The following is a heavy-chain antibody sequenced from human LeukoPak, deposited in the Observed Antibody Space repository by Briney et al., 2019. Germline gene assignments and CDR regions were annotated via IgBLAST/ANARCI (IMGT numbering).Heavy chain of an antibody. D-gene: IGHD1-26*01. Sequence: SGGSLRLSCAASGFTFSSYAMSWVRQPPGKGLEWVSAISGSGGSTYYADSVKGRFTISRDNSKNTLYLQMNSLRAKDTAVYYCAKDRFASGDFDYWGQGTLVTVSS. CDR1: GFTFSSYA. CDR3: AKDRFASGDFDY. V-gene: IGHV3-23*01. J-gene: IGHJ4*02. CDR2: ISGSGGST.